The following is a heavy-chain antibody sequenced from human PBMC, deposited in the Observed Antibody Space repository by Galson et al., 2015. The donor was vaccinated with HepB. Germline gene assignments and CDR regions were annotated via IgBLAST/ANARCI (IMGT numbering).Heavy chain of an antibody. CDR3: ARAGYCDSTSCSGFDP. D-gene: IGHD2-2*01. J-gene: IGHJ5*02. V-gene: IGHV1-2*02. Sequence: SVKASCKASGYTLTAYYMHWVRQAPGQGLEWVGRINPNSGATKYAQKFQGRVTMTRDTSITTAYMELSRLTSDDTAVYYCARAGYCDSTSCSGFDPWGQGTLVTVSS. CDR2: INPNSGAT. CDR1: GYTLTAYY.